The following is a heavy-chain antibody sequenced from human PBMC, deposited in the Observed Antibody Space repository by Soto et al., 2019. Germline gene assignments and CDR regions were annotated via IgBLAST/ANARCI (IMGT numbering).Heavy chain of an antibody. D-gene: IGHD2-15*01. CDR3: TTGHMVVAALMDV. V-gene: IGHV3-15*07. Sequence: GGSLRLSCAASGFTFSNAWMNWVRQAPGKGLEWVGRIKSKTDGGTTDYAAPVKGRFTISRDDSKNTLYLQMNSLKTEDTAVYYCTTGHMVVAALMDVWGQGTTVTVSS. J-gene: IGHJ6*02. CDR1: GFTFSNAW. CDR2: IKSKTDGGTT.